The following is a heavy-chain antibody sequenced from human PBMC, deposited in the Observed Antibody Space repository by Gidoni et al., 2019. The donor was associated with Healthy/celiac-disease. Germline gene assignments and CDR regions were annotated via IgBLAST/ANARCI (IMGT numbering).Heavy chain of an antibody. CDR1: GFTFSSYA. V-gene: IGHV3-64D*09. CDR3: VKRYVGYYYGMDV. CDR2: ISSNGGST. D-gene: IGHD1-26*01. J-gene: IGHJ6*02. Sequence: GESGGGLVQPGGSLRLSCSASGFTFSSYAMHWVRQAPGKGLEYVSAISSNGGSTYYADSVKGRFTISRDNSKNTLYLQMSSLRAEDTAVYYCVKRYVGYYYGMDVWGQGTTVTVSS.